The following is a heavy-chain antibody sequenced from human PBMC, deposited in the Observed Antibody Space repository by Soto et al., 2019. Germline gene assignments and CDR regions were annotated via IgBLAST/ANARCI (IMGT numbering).Heavy chain of an antibody. V-gene: IGHV3-23*01. D-gene: IGHD1-26*01. J-gene: IGHJ5*02. CDR2: ISGSGANT. CDR1: GFTFXXXX. CDR3: AKDPGEWELLGFDP. Sequence: EVQLLXSXXXXXQPGGSLRLSCAXSGFTFXXXXXXXVRQAPGXXXXWVSSISGSGANTYYADSVKGRFTISRDNSKNTLYLQMNSLRAEDTAVYYCAKDPGEWELLGFDPWGQGTLVTVSS.